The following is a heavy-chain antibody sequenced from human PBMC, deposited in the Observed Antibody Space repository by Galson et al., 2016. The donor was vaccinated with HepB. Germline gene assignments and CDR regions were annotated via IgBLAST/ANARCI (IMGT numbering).Heavy chain of an antibody. CDR3: ASSGYSSSWYDY. J-gene: IGHJ4*02. V-gene: IGHV3-48*01. Sequence: SLRLSCAASGFTFSSYGIHWVRQAPGKGLEWVSYISSSSTIYYADSVKGRFTISRDNAKNSLYLQMNSLRAEDTAVYYCASSGYSSSWYDYWGQGTLVTVSS. D-gene: IGHD6-13*01. CDR2: ISSSSTI. CDR1: GFTFSSYG.